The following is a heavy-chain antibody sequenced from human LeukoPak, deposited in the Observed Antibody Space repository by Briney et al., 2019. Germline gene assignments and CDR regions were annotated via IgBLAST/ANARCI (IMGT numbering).Heavy chain of an antibody. CDR1: GGTFTSYA. Sequence: GASVKVSCKASGGTFTSYAISWLRQAPRQGLEWMGGIIPIFGTANYAQKFQGRVTITADESTSTAYMELSSLRSEDTAVYYCAVGSGWLTYYFDYWGQGTLVTVSS. D-gene: IGHD6-19*01. CDR2: IIPIFGTA. J-gene: IGHJ4*02. V-gene: IGHV1-69*13. CDR3: AVGSGWLTYYFDY.